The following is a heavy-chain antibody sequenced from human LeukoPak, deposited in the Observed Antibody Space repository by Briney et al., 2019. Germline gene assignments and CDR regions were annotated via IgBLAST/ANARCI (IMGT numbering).Heavy chain of an antibody. Sequence: SQTLSLTCTVSGGSISSGGYYWSWIRQHPGKGLEWIGYIYYSGSTYYNPSLKSRVTISVDTSKNQFSLKLSSVTAADTAVYYCARVGRDGYKCYFDYWGQGTLVTVSS. D-gene: IGHD5-24*01. CDR1: GGSISSGGYY. CDR3: ARVGRDGYKCYFDY. J-gene: IGHJ4*02. CDR2: IYYSGST. V-gene: IGHV4-31*03.